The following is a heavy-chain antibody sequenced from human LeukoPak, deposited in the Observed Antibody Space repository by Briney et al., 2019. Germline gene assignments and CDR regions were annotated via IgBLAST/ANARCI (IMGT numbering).Heavy chain of an antibody. CDR1: GGSISSYY. V-gene: IGHV4-34*01. J-gene: IGHJ6*03. CDR2: INHSGST. D-gene: IGHD2-15*01. CDR3: ARAGHCSGGSCYYYYYNYMDV. Sequence: KPSETLSLTCTVSGGSISSYYWSWIRQPPWKGLEWIGEINHSGSTNYNPSLKSRVTISVDTSKNQFSLKLSSVTAADTGVYYCARAGHCSGGSCYYYYYNYMDVWGKGTTVTVSS.